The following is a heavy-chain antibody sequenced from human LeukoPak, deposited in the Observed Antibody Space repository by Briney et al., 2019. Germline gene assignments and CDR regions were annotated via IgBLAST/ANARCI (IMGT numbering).Heavy chain of an antibody. Sequence: SVKVSCKASGGTFSIYAISWVRQAPGQGLEWLGRIIPIFGIANYAQKFQGRVTITADKSTSTAYMELSSLRSEDTAVYYCAREGLRSFKWFDPWGQGTLVTVSS. CDR1: GGTFSIYA. D-gene: IGHD4-17*01. J-gene: IGHJ5*02. CDR2: IIPIFGIA. CDR3: AREGLRSFKWFDP. V-gene: IGHV1-69*04.